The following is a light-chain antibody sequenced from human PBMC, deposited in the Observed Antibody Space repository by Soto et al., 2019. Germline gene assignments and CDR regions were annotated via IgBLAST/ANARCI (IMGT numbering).Light chain of an antibody. V-gene: IGLV2-14*01. CDR1: SSDLGAYNY. J-gene: IGLJ2*01. CDR2: EVI. Sequence: QSALTQPASVSGSPGQSITISCTGTSSDLGAYNYVSWYQQHPGKAPKLMIYEVINRPSGISNRFSGSKSANTASLTISGLQAEDEADYYCSSYTSSRTVVFGGGTKLTVL. CDR3: SSYTSSRTVV.